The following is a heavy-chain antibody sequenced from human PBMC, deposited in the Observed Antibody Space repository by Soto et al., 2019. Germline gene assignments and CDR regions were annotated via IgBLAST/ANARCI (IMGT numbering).Heavy chain of an antibody. CDR3: ARARVPYDDGSGSYSAFDI. V-gene: IGHV1-69*01. CDR1: GGTFSSYA. CDR2: IIPIFGTA. Sequence: QVPLVQSGAEVKKHGSSVKVSCKASGGTFSSYAISWVRQAPGQGLEWMGGIIPIFGTANYAQKFQGRVTITADESTSTAYMELSSLRSEDTAVYYCARARVPYDDGSGSYSAFDICGQGTMVTVSS. D-gene: IGHD3-10*01. J-gene: IGHJ3*02.